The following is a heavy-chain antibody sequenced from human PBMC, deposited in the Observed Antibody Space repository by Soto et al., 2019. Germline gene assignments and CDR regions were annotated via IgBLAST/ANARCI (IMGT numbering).Heavy chain of an antibody. Sequence: GGSLRLSCAASGFTFSDYYMSWIRQAPGKGLEWVSYISSSGSTIYYADSVKGRFTISRDNAKNSLYLQMNSLRAEDTAVYYCARAPLRYFDWLSTRPFDYWGQGTLATVSS. CDR3: ARAPLRYFDWLSTRPFDY. V-gene: IGHV3-11*01. CDR2: ISSSGSTI. D-gene: IGHD3-9*01. CDR1: GFTFSDYY. J-gene: IGHJ4*02.